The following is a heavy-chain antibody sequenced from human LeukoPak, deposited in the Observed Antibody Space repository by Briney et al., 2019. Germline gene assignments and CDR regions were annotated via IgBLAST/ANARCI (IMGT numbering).Heavy chain of an antibody. V-gene: IGHV3-30*03. CDR3: AGSSWSDYYFYY. CDR2: ISYDGSNK. CDR1: GFTFSSYG. J-gene: IGHJ4*02. Sequence: GGSLRLSGAASGFTFSSYGMRWVRQAPGKGLEWVAVISYDGSNKYYADSVKGRFTISRDNSKNTLYLQMNSLRAEDTAVYYCAGSSWSDYYFYYWGEGTLVTVSS. D-gene: IGHD6-13*01.